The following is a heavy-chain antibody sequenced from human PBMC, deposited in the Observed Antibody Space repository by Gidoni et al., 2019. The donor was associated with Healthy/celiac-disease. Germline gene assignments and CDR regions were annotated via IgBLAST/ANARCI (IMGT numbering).Heavy chain of an antibody. J-gene: IGHJ6*02. V-gene: IGHV4-34*01. D-gene: IGHD1-26*01. CDR2: INHSGST. CDR1: GGSFSGYY. Sequence: QVQLQQWGAGLLKRSETLSHTGAVYGGSFSGYYWSWILQPPGTGMEWIVGINHSGSTNYNPALKIRVTISVDTSKTQFSLKLSSVTAADTAVYFCAWRSLEAGAYYDYGMDVWGQGTTVTVSS. CDR3: AWRSLEAGAYYDYGMDV.